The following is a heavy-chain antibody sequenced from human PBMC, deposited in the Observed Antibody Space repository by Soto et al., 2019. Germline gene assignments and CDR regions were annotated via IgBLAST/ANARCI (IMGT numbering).Heavy chain of an antibody. V-gene: IGHV3-23*01. J-gene: IGHJ3*01. CDR3: AKGGAVLLDPFDV. CDR1: GFTFSSFA. D-gene: IGHD1-26*01. Sequence: GQLLESGGGMVQPGGSLRLSCAASGFTFSSFAMNWVRLPPGRGLEGVAAVTASASSTHYADSVKGRFTISRDNAKNTLYRQMNSLRADDTAVYYCAKGGAVLLDPFDVWGQGTMVTVSS. CDR2: VTASASST.